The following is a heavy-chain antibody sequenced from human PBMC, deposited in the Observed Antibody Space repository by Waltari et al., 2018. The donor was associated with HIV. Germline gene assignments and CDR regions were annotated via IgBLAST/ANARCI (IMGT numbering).Heavy chain of an antibody. CDR3: ARGKGYYGMDV. CDR1: GDTFSSYT. J-gene: IGHJ6*02. CDR2: IIPILDLS. Sequence: HVPLVQSRAEAEKPGCTLEVSCKTSGDTFSSYTINWVRQAPGQGLEWIGRIIPILDLSNSAQKFQDRVTIMSDKSTNTAYMDLSSLTAEDTAVYYWARGKGYYGMDVWGQGTTVTVSS. V-gene: IGHV1-69*02.